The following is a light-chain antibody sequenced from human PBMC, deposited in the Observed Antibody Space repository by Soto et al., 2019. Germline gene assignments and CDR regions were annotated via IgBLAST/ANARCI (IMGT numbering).Light chain of an antibody. V-gene: IGKV1-5*01. Sequence: DIQMTQSPSTLSASVGDRVTITCRASQSISSWLAWYQQKPGKAPKLLIYDASSLESGVPSRFSGRRSGTEFTLTISSLQPEDFASYYCLQDYGDSWTFGQGTQVDIK. J-gene: IGKJ1*01. CDR3: LQDYGDSWT. CDR2: DAS. CDR1: QSISSW.